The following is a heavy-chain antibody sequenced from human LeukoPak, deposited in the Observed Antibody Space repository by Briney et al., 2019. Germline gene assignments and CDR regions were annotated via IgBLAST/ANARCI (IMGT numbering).Heavy chain of an antibody. J-gene: IGHJ4*02. D-gene: IGHD6-19*01. CDR3: ARVAGSGWFDY. V-gene: IGHV3-7*01. CDR1: GFTFSDYW. CDR2: MKQDGSEK. Sequence: GGSLRLSCAASGFTFSDYWMTWVRQAPGKGLEWLANMKQDGSEKYYVDSVKGRFTISRDDAKNSLYLQMNSLRAEDTAVYYCARVAGSGWFDYWGQGTLVTVSS.